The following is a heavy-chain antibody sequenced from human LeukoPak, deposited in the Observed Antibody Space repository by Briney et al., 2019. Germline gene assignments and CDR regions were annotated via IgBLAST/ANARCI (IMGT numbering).Heavy chain of an antibody. CDR1: GYTFSDYY. Sequence: ASVKVSCKASGYTFSDYYIHWVRQAPGQGLEWMGWINPNSGDTNYAQKFQDRVTMTRDTSISTAYMELSSLRSDDTAFYYCARDVSTAGYRDRRLDYWGQGTLVTVSS. V-gene: IGHV1-2*02. CDR2: INPNSGDT. D-gene: IGHD2-2*03. J-gene: IGHJ4*02. CDR3: ARDVSTAGYRDRRLDY.